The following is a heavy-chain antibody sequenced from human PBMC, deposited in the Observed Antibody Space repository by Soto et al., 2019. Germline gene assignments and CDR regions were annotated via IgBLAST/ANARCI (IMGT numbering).Heavy chain of an antibody. CDR3: ARISSSWNFCDY. CDR1: GGSISSGGYY. Sequence: QVQLQESGPGLVKPSQTLSLTCTVSGGSISSGGYYWSWIRQHPGKGLEWIGYIYDSGSTYYNPSLKSRVTISVDTSKNQFSLKLSSVTAADTAVYYCARISSSWNFCDYWGQGTLVTVSS. V-gene: IGHV4-31*03. J-gene: IGHJ4*02. CDR2: IYDSGST. D-gene: IGHD6-13*01.